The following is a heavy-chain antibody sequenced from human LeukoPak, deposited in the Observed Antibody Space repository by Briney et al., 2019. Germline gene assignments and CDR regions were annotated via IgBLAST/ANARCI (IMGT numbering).Heavy chain of an antibody. CDR3: ARREGNYDIWSGYHRDAFDI. CDR2: IYPGDSDT. CDR1: GYSFTSYW. D-gene: IGHD3-3*01. V-gene: IGHV5-51*01. Sequence: GESLKISCKGSGYSFTSYWIGWVRQMPGKGLVWMGIIYPGDSDTRYSPSFQGQVTISVDKSINTAYLQWSSLKASDTAMYYCARREGNYDIWSGYHRDAFDIWGQGTMITVSS. J-gene: IGHJ3*02.